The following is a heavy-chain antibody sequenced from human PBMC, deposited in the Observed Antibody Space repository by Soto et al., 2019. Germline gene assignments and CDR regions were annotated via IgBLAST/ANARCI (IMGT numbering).Heavy chain of an antibody. J-gene: IGHJ3*02. CDR2: IYYTGNT. CDR1: GGSISNYY. CDR3: ARNAMTTHAFDI. Sequence: QVQLQESGPGLVKPSETLSLTCTVSGGSISNYYWTWIRQPPGKGLEWIGYIYYTGNTNYNPSLKSPVTISVDTSKNPFSLKLSSVTAADTAVYSCARNAMTTHAFDIWGQGTMVTVSS. D-gene: IGHD4-17*01. V-gene: IGHV4-59*01.